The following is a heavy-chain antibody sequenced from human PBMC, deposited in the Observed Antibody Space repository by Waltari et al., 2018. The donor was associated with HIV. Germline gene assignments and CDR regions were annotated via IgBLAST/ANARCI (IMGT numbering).Heavy chain of an antibody. CDR1: GYTFTSYY. CDR2: INPSGGST. J-gene: IGHJ3*02. D-gene: IGHD6-6*01. Sequence: QVQLVQSGAEVKKPGASVKVSCKASGYTFTSYYMHWVRQAPGQGLEWMGIINPSGGSTSYAQKFQGRVTMTRDTSTSTVYMELSSLRSEDTAVYYCARAEYSSSSSFGTVYAFDIWGQGTMVTVSS. V-gene: IGHV1-46*01. CDR3: ARAEYSSSSSFGTVYAFDI.